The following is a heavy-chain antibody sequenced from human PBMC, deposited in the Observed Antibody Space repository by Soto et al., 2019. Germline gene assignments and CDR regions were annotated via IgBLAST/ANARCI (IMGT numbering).Heavy chain of an antibody. Sequence: EVQLVESGGVVVQPGGSLRLSCAASGFTFDDDTMHWVRQAPGKGLEWVSLISWDGGSTYYADSVKGRFTISRDNSKHSLYLQLNSLRTEDTAVYYCAKADDYGDYVGDRPASYLGQGTLVTVSS. D-gene: IGHD4-17*01. V-gene: IGHV3-43*01. J-gene: IGHJ4*02. CDR2: ISWDGGST. CDR1: GFTFDDDT. CDR3: AKADDYGDYVGDRPASY.